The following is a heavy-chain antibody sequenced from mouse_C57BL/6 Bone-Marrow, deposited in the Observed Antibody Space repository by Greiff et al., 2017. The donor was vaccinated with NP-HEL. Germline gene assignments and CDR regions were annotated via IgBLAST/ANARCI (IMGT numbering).Heavy chain of an antibody. V-gene: IGHV5-15*01. J-gene: IGHJ1*03. D-gene: IGHD1-1*01. Sequence: EVKLMESGGGLVQPGGSLKLSCAASGFTFSDYGMAWVRQAPRKGPEWVAFISNLAYSIYYADTVTGRFTISRENAKNTLYLEMSSLRSEDTAMYYCARRGLLRFYWYFDVWGTGTTVTVSS. CDR1: GFTFSDYG. CDR2: ISNLAYSI. CDR3: ARRGLLRFYWYFDV.